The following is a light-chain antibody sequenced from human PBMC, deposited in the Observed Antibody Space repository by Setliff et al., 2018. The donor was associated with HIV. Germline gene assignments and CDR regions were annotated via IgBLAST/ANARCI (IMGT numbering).Light chain of an antibody. CDR2: DVN. J-gene: IGLJ3*02. V-gene: IGLV2-14*03. CDR1: SSDVGGYNF. Sequence: QSVLTQPASVSGSPGQSITISCTGTSSDVGGYNFVSWYQQHPGEAPKLMIYDVNNRPSGVSHRFSGSKSGNTASLTISGLQAEDEADYYCSSYRSSTTLTVFGGGTKVTVL. CDR3: SSYRSSTTLTV.